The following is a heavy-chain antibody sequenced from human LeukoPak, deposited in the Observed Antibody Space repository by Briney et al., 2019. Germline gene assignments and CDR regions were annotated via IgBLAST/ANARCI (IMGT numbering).Heavy chain of an antibody. J-gene: IGHJ4*02. D-gene: IGHD2-21*01. CDR1: GFTSTSPR. CDR3: ARDTNCLAY. CDR2: VNRVGSIT. Sequence: PGGSLRLSCAASGFTSTSPRMHWVRPAPGKGLVWVSCVNRVGSITNSTDSVKGPFTISRDNAKSTLYLQMSSRIAEDTAVYYCARDTNCLAYWGLGTRVSVSS. V-gene: IGHV3-74*01.